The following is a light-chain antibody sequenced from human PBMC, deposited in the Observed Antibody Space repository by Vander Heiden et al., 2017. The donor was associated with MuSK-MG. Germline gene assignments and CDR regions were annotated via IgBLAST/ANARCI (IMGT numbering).Light chain of an antibody. Sequence: SYELTQPPSVSVYPRQTASLTCSGDKRGEKYFSWNQQKPGQSPVLVIYEDTRRSSGIPGRFSGSNSGNTAALTISGTQAMDEDDYYCQEGDISTAVFGGGAKLTVL. J-gene: IGLJ2*01. CDR1: KRGEKY. V-gene: IGLV3-1*01. CDR2: EDT. CDR3: QEGDISTAV.